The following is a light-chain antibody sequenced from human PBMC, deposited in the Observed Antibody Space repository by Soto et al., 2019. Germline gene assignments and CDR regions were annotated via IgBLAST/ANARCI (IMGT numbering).Light chain of an antibody. Sequence: AITMTLFPPSVSATVEDRVTITCRASQGIRNDLGWYQQKPGKAPKLLIYAASNLQNGVPSRFSGSGSGTDFTLTISGLQPEDFAPYYCLQDYNYPLTSCGGTKLDIK. CDR2: AAS. CDR1: QGIRND. V-gene: IGKV1-6*01. J-gene: IGKJ4*01. CDR3: LQDYNYPLT.